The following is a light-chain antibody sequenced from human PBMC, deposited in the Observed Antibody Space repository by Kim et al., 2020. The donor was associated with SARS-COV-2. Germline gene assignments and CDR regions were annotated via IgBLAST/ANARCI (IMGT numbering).Light chain of an antibody. CDR2: AAS. Sequence: DVQMTQSPSSLSASVGDRVTITCRASQDVSNYLAWFQLKPGKAPKLLIYAASTLQPGIPSRFSGSGSGTEFTLTVTSLQSEDVATYYCQKYNSAPWTFGQGTKVDIK. CDR3: QKYNSAPWT. J-gene: IGKJ1*01. CDR1: QDVSNY. V-gene: IGKV1-27*01.